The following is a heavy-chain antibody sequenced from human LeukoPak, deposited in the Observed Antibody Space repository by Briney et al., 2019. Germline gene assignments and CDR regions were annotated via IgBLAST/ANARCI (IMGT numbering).Heavy chain of an antibody. CDR1: GFTFSSYV. Sequence: GGSLRLSCAASGFTFSSYVMNWVRLAPGKGLEWVSVISTSGGTTYYADSVKGRFTMSRDNSKNTLYLQMNSLRAEDTAVYYCAKTMYPSDWTGVLNSWGQGPLVTVSS. V-gene: IGHV3-23*01. J-gene: IGHJ4*02. CDR2: ISTSGGTT. CDR3: AKTMYPSDWTGVLNS. D-gene: IGHD6-19*01.